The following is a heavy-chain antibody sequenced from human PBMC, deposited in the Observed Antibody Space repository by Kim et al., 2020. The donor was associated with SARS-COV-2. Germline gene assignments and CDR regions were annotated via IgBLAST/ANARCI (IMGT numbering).Heavy chain of an antibody. CDR3: ARHSRDGYNWRFDY. J-gene: IGHJ4*02. D-gene: IGHD5-12*01. CDR1: GFTFSDYY. Sequence: GGSLRLSCAASGFTFSDYYMSWIRQAPGKGLEWVSYISSSGSTIYYADSVKGRFTISRDNAKNSLYLQMNSLRAEDTAVYYCARHSRDGYNWRFDYWGQGTLVTVSS. CDR2: ISSSGSTI. V-gene: IGHV3-11*01.